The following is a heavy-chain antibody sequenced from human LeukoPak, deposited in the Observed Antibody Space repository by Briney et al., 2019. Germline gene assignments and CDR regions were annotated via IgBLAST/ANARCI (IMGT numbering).Heavy chain of an antibody. CDR1: GFTFSSYD. Sequence: GGSLRLSCAASGFTFSSYDMHWVRQATGKGLEWVSAIGTAGDTYYPGSVKGRFTISRENAKNSLYLQMNSLRAGDTAVYYRARGSYYYDSSGYWTFDYWGQGTLVTVSS. V-gene: IGHV3-13*01. CDR2: IGTAGDT. CDR3: ARGSYYYDSSGYWTFDY. D-gene: IGHD3-22*01. J-gene: IGHJ4*02.